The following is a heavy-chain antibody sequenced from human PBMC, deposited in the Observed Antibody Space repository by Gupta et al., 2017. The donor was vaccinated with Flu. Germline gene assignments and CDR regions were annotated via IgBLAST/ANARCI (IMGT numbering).Heavy chain of an antibody. CDR2: ISCITSIV. D-gene: IGHD2-15*01. J-gene: IGHJ1*01. V-gene: IGHV3-9*01. Sequence: DDYAMNWVRQAPGKGLEWVGGISCITSIVAYADAVKGRFAISLDNSMTSVYLQINSLRPDDTALYYCGKGVVAVPPAFASWGQGTVVTVS. CDR1: DDYA. CDR3: GKGVVAVPPAFAS.